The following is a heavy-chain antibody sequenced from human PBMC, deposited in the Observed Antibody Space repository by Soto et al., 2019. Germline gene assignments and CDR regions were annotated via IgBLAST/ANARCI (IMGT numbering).Heavy chain of an antibody. Sequence: PGGSLRLSCAASGFTFSSYGLHWVRQAPGKGLEWVAVISYDGSNKYYADSVKGRFTISRDNSKNTLYLQMNSLRAEDTAVYYCAKDRLILEGYYYGMDVWGQGT. D-gene: IGHD3-3*01. V-gene: IGHV3-30*18. CDR2: ISYDGSNK. J-gene: IGHJ6*02. CDR1: GFTFSSYG. CDR3: AKDRLILEGYYYGMDV.